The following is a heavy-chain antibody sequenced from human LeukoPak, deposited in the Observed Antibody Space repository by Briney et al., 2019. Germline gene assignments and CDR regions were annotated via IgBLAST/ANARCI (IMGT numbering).Heavy chain of an antibody. Sequence: PSETLSLTCTVSGGSISSYYWSWIRQPPGKGLEWIGYIYYSGSTNYNPSLKSRVTISVDTSKNQFSLKLSSVTAADTAVYYCARGPGYSRQFDYWGQGTLVTVSS. CDR1: GGSISSYY. V-gene: IGHV4-59*08. CDR2: IYYSGST. D-gene: IGHD6-13*01. CDR3: ARGPGYSRQFDY. J-gene: IGHJ4*02.